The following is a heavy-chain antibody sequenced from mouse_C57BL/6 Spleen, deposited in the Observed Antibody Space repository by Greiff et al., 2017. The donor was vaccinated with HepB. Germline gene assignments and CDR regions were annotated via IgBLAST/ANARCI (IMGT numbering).Heavy chain of an antibody. CDR1: GYTFTDYY. D-gene: IGHD1-1*01. CDR3: ARGDYYGSSPLDY. J-gene: IGHJ2*01. Sequence: QVQLQQSGAELVRPGASVKLSCKASGYTFTDYYINWVKQRPGQGLEWIARIYPGSGNTYYNEKFKGKATLTAEKSSSTAYMQLSSLTSEDSAVYFCARGDYYGSSPLDYWGQGTTLTVSS. CDR2: IYPGSGNT. V-gene: IGHV1-76*01.